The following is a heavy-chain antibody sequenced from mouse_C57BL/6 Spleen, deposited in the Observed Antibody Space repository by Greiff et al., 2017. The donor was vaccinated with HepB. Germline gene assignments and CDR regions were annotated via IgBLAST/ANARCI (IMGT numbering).Heavy chain of an antibody. CDR2: IYPGSGST. J-gene: IGHJ2*01. CDR3: ARWGTTAYFDY. D-gene: IGHD1-2*01. V-gene: IGHV1-55*01. CDR1: GYTFTSYW. Sequence: QVHVKQPGAELVKPGASVKMSCKASGYTFTSYWITWVKQRPGQGLEWIGDIYPGSGSTNYNEKFKSKATLTVDTSSSTAYMQLSSLTSKDSAVYYCARWGTTAYFDYWGQGTTLTVSS.